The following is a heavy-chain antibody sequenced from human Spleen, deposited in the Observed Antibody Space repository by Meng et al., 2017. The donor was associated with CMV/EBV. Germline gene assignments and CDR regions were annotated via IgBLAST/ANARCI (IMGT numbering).Heavy chain of an antibody. CDR2: INHSGRST. V-gene: IGHV4-34*01. Sequence: SFTGYYWSWIRQPPGKGLEWIGDINHSGRSTNYSPSLKTRVTISIDTSKNQFSLKLSSVTAADTAIYYCARRRGYDSGDSYYVYFDNWGQGTLVTVSS. D-gene: IGHD3-22*01. CDR1: SFTGYY. CDR3: ARRRGYDSGDSYYVYFDN. J-gene: IGHJ4*02.